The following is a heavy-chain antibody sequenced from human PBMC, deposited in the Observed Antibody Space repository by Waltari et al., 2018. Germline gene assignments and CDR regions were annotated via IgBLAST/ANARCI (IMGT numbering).Heavy chain of an antibody. J-gene: IGHJ6*03. CDR2: IHYTDST. D-gene: IGHD3-3*01. CDR1: GGSISSSSYY. V-gene: IGHV4-39*01. CDR3: ASERSGYYMTSFYYDMDV. Sequence: QLQLQESGPGLVKPSETLSLICTVSGGSISSSSYYWGWPRQPPGKGLEWIGSIHYTDSTSYNPSLKSRVTISVDTSKNQFSLKLSSVTAADTAVYYCASERSGYYMTSFYYDMDVWGKGTTVTVSS.